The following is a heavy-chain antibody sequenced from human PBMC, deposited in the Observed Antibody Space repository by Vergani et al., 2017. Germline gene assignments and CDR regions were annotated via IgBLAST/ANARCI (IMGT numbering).Heavy chain of an antibody. J-gene: IGHJ6*04. CDR1: GFTSSSYA. CDR2: ISGSGGNT. V-gene: IGHV3-23*01. D-gene: IGHD2-2*01. Sequence: EVQLLESGGGLVQPGGSLRLSCAASGFTSSSYAMSWVRPVPAKGLEWVSGISGSGGNTDYANSVKGRFTISRDNSKNTMYLEMNSLRPDDTAVYYCAKGVYCSSTSCYEGRGYYYGMGVWGEGTTVIFSS. CDR3: AKGVYCSSTSCYEGRGYYYGMGV.